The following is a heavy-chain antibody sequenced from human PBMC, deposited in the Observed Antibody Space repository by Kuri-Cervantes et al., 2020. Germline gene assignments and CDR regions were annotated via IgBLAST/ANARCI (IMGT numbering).Heavy chain of an antibody. V-gene: IGHV4-39*02. CDR2: IYYSGST. CDR1: GGSISSSSYY. D-gene: IGHD5-18*01. J-gene: IGHJ4*02. Sequence: GSLRLSCTVSGGSISSSSYYWGWIRQPPGKGLEWIGSIYYSGSTYYNPSLKSRVTISVDTSKNQFSLKLSSVTAADTAVYYCAKDMDSYGGPFDYWGQGTLVTVSS. CDR3: AKDMDSYGGPFDY.